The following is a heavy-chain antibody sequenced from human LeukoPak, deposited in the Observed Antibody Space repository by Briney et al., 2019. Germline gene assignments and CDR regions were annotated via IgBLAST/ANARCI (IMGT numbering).Heavy chain of an antibody. J-gene: IGHJ6*04. CDR1: GITVSTNY. V-gene: IGHV3-53*01. D-gene: IGHD3-22*01. CDR3: AREIGYYFDNHSSRLRGRFDV. CDR2: IYSTDKT. Sequence: GGSLRLSCAASGITVSTNYMNWVGQAPGKGLEWVSVIYSTDKTNYADSVQGRFTISRDPSKNTVYLQMNSLRGEDTAVYYRAREIGYYFDNHSSRLRGRFDVWGTGTPVIVSS.